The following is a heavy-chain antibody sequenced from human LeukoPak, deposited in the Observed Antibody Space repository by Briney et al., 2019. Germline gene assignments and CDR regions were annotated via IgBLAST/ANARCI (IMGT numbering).Heavy chain of an antibody. CDR1: GYSSTSYW. Sequence: GESLKISCKGSGYSSTSYWIGWVRQLPGKGLEWMGIIYPGDSDTRSSPSFQGQVTIPADKSISTAYLQWASRQATHTAIYYRARPGLAYYYDSSGYCPFDCWVQGSLVGVSS. CDR2: IYPGDSDT. CDR3: ARPGLAYYYDSSGYCPFDC. V-gene: IGHV5-51*01. J-gene: IGHJ4*02. D-gene: IGHD3-22*01.